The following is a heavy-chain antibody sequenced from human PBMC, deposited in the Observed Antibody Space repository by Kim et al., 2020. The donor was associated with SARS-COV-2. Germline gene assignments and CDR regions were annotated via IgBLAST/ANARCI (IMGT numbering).Heavy chain of an antibody. CDR1: GFTFSDYY. CDR3: ARSYSNYGPNYYYYGMDV. D-gene: IGHD4-4*01. CDR2: ISSSGSTI. V-gene: IGHV3-11*01. Sequence: GGSLRLSCAASGFTFSDYYMSWIRQAPGKGLEWVSYISSSGSTIYYTDSVKGRFTISRDNAKNSLYLQMNSLRAEDTAMYYCARSYSNYGPNYYYYGMDVWGQGTTVTVSS. J-gene: IGHJ6*02.